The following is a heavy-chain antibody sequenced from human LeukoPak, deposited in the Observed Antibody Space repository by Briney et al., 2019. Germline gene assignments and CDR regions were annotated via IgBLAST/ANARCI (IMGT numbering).Heavy chain of an antibody. CDR1: GYTFTGYY. Sequence: ASLKVSCKASGYTFTGYYMHWVRQAPGHSLQWMGWINPNSGGTNYAQKFQGRVTMTRDTSISTAYMELSRLRSDDTAVYYCARDIHCSSTSCYDGAFDIWGQGTMVTVSS. J-gene: IGHJ3*02. CDR2: INPNSGGT. D-gene: IGHD2-2*01. V-gene: IGHV1-2*02. CDR3: ARDIHCSSTSCYDGAFDI.